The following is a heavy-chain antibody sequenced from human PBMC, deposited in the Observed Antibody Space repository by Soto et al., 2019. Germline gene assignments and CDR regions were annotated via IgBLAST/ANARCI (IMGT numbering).Heavy chain of an antibody. V-gene: IGHV1-46*01. Sequence: ASVKVSCKASGYTFTSYYRHWVRQAPGQGLEWMGIINPSGGSTSYAQKFQGRVTMTRDTSTSTVYMELSSLRSEDTAVYYCARDNGGAYYYDSSGYLGSLSLWGQGTLVTVSS. CDR3: ARDNGGAYYYDSSGYLGSLSL. CDR2: INPSGGST. D-gene: IGHD3-22*01. J-gene: IGHJ4*02. CDR1: GYTFTSYY.